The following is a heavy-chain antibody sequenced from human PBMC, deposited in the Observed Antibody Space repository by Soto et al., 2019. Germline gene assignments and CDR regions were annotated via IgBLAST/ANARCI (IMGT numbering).Heavy chain of an antibody. CDR3: AAGGYGDYNLYYFDY. CDR2: ISAYNGNT. CDR1: GYTFTSYG. V-gene: IGHV1-18*01. J-gene: IGHJ4*02. D-gene: IGHD4-17*01. Sequence: QVQLVQSGAEVKKPGASVKVSCKASGYTFTSYGISWVRQAPGQGLEWMGWISAYNGNTNYAQKLQGRVTMTTDTPTSTADMELRSLRSDDTAVYYCAAGGYGDYNLYYFDYWGQGTLVTVSS.